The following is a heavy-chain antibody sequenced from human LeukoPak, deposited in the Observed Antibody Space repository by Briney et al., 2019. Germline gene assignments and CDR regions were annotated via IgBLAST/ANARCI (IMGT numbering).Heavy chain of an antibody. J-gene: IGHJ1*01. V-gene: IGHV4-34*01. CDR2: INHSGST. Sequence: SESLSLTCAVYGGSFSGYYWSWIRQPPGKGLEWTGEINHSGSTNYNPSLKSRVTISVDTSKNQFSLKLSSVTAADTAVYYCARHTYYYDSSGYYHAPFQHWGQGTLVTVSS. CDR1: GGSFSGYY. CDR3: ARHTYYYDSSGYYHAPFQH. D-gene: IGHD3-22*01.